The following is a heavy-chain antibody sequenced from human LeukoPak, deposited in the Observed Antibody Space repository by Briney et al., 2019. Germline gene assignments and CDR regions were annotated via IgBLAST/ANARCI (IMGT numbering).Heavy chain of an antibody. Sequence: GGSLRLSCAATGFTFSDYGMHWVRQAPGKGLEWVAVNWYDGSSKYYADSVQGRVTIFRDNSKNTLFLQMNSLRAEDTAVYYCAKTNVSLSTLSHSSYYMDVWGKGTTVTVSS. CDR3: AKTNVSLSTLSHSSYYMDV. J-gene: IGHJ6*03. V-gene: IGHV3-33*06. D-gene: IGHD2/OR15-2a*01. CDR2: NWYDGSSK. CDR1: GFTFSDYG.